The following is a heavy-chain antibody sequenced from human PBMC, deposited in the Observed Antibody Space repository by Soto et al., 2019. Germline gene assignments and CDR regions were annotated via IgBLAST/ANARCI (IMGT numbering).Heavy chain of an antibody. CDR2: IYYSGST. Sequence: PSETLSLTCTVSGGSISSYYWSWIRQPPGKGLEWIGYIYYSGSTNYNPSLKSRVTISVDTSKNQFSLKLSSVTAADTAVYYCARGGAAREEDYWGQGTLVTVSS. CDR1: GGSISSYY. CDR3: ARGGAAREEDY. V-gene: IGHV4-59*01. D-gene: IGHD6-6*01. J-gene: IGHJ4*02.